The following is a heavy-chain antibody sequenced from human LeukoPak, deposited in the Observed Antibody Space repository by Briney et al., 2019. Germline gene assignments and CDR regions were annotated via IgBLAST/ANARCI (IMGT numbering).Heavy chain of an antibody. CDR2: ISSSSSTI. V-gene: IGHV3-48*02. Sequence: GGSLRLSCAASGFTFDDYGMSWVRQAPGKGLEWVSYISSSSSTIYSADSVKGRFTISRDNAKNSLYLQMNSLRDEDTAVYYCARDSGSYYYYGMDVWGQGTTVTVSS. CDR1: GFTFDDYG. CDR3: ARDSGSYYYYGMDV. J-gene: IGHJ6*02.